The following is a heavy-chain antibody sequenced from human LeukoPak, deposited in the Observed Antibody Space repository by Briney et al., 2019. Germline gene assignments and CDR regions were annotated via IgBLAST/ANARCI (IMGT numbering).Heavy chain of an antibody. V-gene: IGHV4-34*01. CDR2: INHSGGT. Sequence: KSSGTLSLTCAVYGGSFSGYYWRWIRQPPGKGLEWIGEINHSGGTNYNPSLKSRVTISVDTSKNQLSLKMSSVTAADTAVYYCTITTGTTLGLMDYWGQGTLVTVSS. J-gene: IGHJ4*02. D-gene: IGHD1-1*01. CDR3: TITTGTTLGLMDY. CDR1: GGSFSGYY.